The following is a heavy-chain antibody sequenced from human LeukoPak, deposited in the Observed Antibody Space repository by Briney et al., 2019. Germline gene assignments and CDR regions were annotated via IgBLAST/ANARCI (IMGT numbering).Heavy chain of an antibody. CDR1: GGSFSGYY. D-gene: IGHD3-10*01. V-gene: IGHV4-34*01. Sequence: PSETLSLTCAVYGGSFSGYYWSWIRQPPGKGLEWIGEINHSGSTNYNPSLKSRVTISVDTSKNQFSLKLSSVTAADTAVYYCARDAVTMVRGTFDPWGQGTLVTVSS. J-gene: IGHJ5*02. CDR3: ARDAVTMVRGTFDP. CDR2: INHSGST.